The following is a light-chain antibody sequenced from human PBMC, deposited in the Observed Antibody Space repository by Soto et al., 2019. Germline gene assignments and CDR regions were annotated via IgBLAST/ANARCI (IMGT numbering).Light chain of an antibody. CDR3: QQYGSSPWT. V-gene: IGKV3-20*01. J-gene: IGKJ1*01. Sequence: ERVMTHSPATLSVSPGERATLSCRASQSVSSSYLAWYQQKPGQAPRLLIYGASSRATGIPDRFSGSGSGTDFTLTISRLEPEDFAVYYCQQYGSSPWTFGQGTKVDIK. CDR1: QSVSSSY. CDR2: GAS.